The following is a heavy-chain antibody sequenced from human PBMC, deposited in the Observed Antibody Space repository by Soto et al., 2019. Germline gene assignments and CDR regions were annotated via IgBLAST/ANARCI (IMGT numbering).Heavy chain of an antibody. CDR2: ISGSGGNT. V-gene: IGHV3-23*01. D-gene: IGHD2-2*01. CDR1: GFTFSSYA. CDR3: ATFRFCTSTSCFAEEGGY. J-gene: IGHJ4*02. Sequence: EVQLLESGGGLVQPGGPLRLSCAASGFTFSSYAMSWVRQAPRKGLEWVSAISGSGGNTYYADSVKGRFSISRDNSKNTLYLQMNSLRAEDTAVYYCATFRFCTSTSCFAEEGGYWGQGTLVTVSS.